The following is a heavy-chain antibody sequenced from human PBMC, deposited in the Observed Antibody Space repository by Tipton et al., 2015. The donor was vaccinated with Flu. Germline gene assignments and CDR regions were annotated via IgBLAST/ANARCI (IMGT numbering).Heavy chain of an antibody. CDR3: ARLSYYDVDLKNFYFDH. Sequence: TLSLTCTVSGGSIISNSYYWGWIRQPPGKGLELIGSIYPSGATYYNPSLKSRVTLSVDTSKSQFSLMLRSVTAADTAIYYCARLSYYDVDLKNFYFDHWGQGVLVTVSS. V-gene: IGHV4-39*01. J-gene: IGHJ4*02. CDR1: GGSIISNSYY. D-gene: IGHD3-10*02. CDR2: IYPSGAT.